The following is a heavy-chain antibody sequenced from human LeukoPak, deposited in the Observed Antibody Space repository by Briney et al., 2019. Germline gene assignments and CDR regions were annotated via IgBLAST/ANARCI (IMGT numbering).Heavy chain of an antibody. CDR3: ARHIAVAGSGIGY. V-gene: IGHV1-2*02. CDR1: GYTFTGYY. CDR2: INPNSGGT. J-gene: IGHJ4*02. D-gene: IGHD6-19*01. Sequence: ASVKASCKASGYTFTGYYMHWVRQAPGQGLEWMGWINPNSGGTNYAQKFQGRVTMTRDTSISTAYMELSRLRSDDTAVYYCARHIAVAGSGIGYWGQGTLVTVSS.